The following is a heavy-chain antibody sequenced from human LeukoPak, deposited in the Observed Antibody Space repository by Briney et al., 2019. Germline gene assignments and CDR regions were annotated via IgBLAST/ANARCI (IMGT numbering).Heavy chain of an antibody. Sequence: GGSLRLSCAASGFTVSSNYMSWVRQAPGKGLEWVSVIYSGGSTYYADSVKGRFTISRDNSKNTLYLQMNSLRAEDTAVYYCARGKWFGEFLMDYWGQGTLVTVSS. V-gene: IGHV3-66*01. J-gene: IGHJ4*02. D-gene: IGHD3-10*01. CDR1: GFTVSSNY. CDR2: IYSGGST. CDR3: ARGKWFGEFLMDY.